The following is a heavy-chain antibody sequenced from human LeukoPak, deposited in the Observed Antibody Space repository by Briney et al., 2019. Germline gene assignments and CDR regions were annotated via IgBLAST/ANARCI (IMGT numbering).Heavy chain of an antibody. CDR1: GGSISSYY. D-gene: IGHD5-18*01. V-gene: IGHV4-4*07. Sequence: PSETLSLTCTLSGGSISSYYWSWIRQPAGKGLEWIGRIHTSGSTNYNPSLKSRVTMSVDTSKNQFSLKLSSVTAADTAVYYCARTTEGGYTYDYFYYYYMDVWGKGTTVTISS. J-gene: IGHJ6*03. CDR3: ARTTEGGYTYDYFYYYYMDV. CDR2: IHTSGST.